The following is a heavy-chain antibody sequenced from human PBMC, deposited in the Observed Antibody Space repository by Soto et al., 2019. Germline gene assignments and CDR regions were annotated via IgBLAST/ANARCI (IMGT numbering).Heavy chain of an antibody. D-gene: IGHD3-16*01. Sequence: EVQLMESGGGLVQPGGSLRLSCVASGFTFSNYWMHWVRQAPGKGLVWVSRINSDGSTRSYAESVKGRFTISRDNVKNTLYLQMSSLRAEDTAVYYCVTSGGFDHWGQGTLVTVSS. CDR2: INSDGSTR. J-gene: IGHJ5*02. CDR1: GFTFSNYW. V-gene: IGHV3-74*01. CDR3: VTSGGFDH.